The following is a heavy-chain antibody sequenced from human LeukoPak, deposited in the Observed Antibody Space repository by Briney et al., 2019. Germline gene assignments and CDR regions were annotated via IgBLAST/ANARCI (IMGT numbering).Heavy chain of an antibody. Sequence: GGSLRLSCTASGFTFVNYAMSWFRQAPGKGLEWVGFIRGKSYGETTEYAASVKDRFSTSRDDSKSVAYLQMNNLKIEDTAVYYCAALTPGVVIAVPFDPWGQGTLVTVSS. CDR1: GFTFVNYA. CDR3: AALTPGVVIAVPFDP. D-gene: IGHD2-15*01. J-gene: IGHJ5*02. CDR2: IRGKSYGETT. V-gene: IGHV3-49*03.